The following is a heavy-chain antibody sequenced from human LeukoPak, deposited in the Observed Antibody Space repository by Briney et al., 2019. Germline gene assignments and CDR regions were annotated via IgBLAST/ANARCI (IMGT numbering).Heavy chain of an antibody. Sequence: SETLSLTCAVYGGSFSGYYWSWIRQPPGKGLEWIGEINHSGSTNYNPSLKSRVTISVDTSKNQFSLKLSSVTAVDTAVYYCARFIRARKIAVAGKRPLNWFDPWGQGTLVTVSS. CDR2: INHSGST. D-gene: IGHD6-19*01. V-gene: IGHV4-34*01. CDR3: ARFIRARKIAVAGKRPLNWFDP. J-gene: IGHJ5*02. CDR1: GGSFSGYY.